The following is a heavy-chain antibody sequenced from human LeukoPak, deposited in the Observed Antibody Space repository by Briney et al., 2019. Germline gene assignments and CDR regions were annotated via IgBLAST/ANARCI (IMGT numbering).Heavy chain of an antibody. CDR2: ISYDGTNK. V-gene: IGHV3-30*18. J-gene: IGHJ4*02. Sequence: GGSLRLSCAVSGFTFSSYGMHWVRRAPGKGLEWMAVISYDGTNKYYADSVKGRFTISRDNSKNTLYLQMNSLRAEDTAVYYCAKDLNYDSWSGLGNWGQGTLVTVSS. CDR1: GFTFSSYG. CDR3: AKDLNYDSWSGLGN. D-gene: IGHD3-3*01.